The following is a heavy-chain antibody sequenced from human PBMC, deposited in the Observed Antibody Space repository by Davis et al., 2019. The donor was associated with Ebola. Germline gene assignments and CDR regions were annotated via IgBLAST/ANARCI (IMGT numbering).Heavy chain of an antibody. V-gene: IGHV3-7*01. Sequence: GESLKISCAASGFSVSKNYMSWVRQAPGQGLQWVASINPDAKEIYYVDSVKGRFTISRDNARNSLFLQINRLGADDTAIYYCARDRAYSAFDYWGRGTLVTVST. CDR3: ARDRAYSAFDY. CDR2: INPDAKEI. CDR1: GFSVSKNY. J-gene: IGHJ4*02. D-gene: IGHD5-12*01.